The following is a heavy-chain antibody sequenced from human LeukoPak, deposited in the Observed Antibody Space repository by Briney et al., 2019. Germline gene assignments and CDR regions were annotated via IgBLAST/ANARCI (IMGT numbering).Heavy chain of an antibody. CDR2: INHSGIT. CDR3: ARGVWFGELYRDY. D-gene: IGHD3-10*01. Sequence: SETLSLTCAVYGGSFSGYYWSLIRQPPGKGLEWIGEINHSGITNYNPSLKSRVTISVDTSKNQFSLKLSSVTAADTAVYYCARGVWFGELYRDYWGQGTLVTVSS. CDR1: GGSFSGYY. J-gene: IGHJ4*02. V-gene: IGHV4-34*01.